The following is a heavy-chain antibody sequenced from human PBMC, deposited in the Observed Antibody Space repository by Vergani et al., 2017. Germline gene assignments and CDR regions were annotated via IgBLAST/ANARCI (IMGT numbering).Heavy chain of an antibody. V-gene: IGHV4-61*02. CDR1: GGSISSGNYF. J-gene: IGHJ3*02. D-gene: IGHD3-3*01. CDR2: IYPSGST. Sequence: QVQLQESGPGLVKPSQTLSLTCTVSGGSISSGNYFWSWIRQPAGKELEWIGRIYPSGSTNYHPSLKSRVTMSVDTSRNQFSLKVKSVTAADTAVYYCARLRDFWSGYYTGSDAFDIWGQGTMVTVSS. CDR3: ARLRDFWSGYYTGSDAFDI.